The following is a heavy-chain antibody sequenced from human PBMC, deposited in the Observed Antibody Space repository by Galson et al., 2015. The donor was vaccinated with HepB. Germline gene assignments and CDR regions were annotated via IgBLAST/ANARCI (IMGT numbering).Heavy chain of an antibody. CDR1: AFPFSSFL. Sequence: SLRLSCAASAFPFSSFLMSWVRQPPGKGLEWVATIKQDGSEKYYVDSVKGRFVISRDNAKNSLYLQMNNLRAEDTAVYYCATLRTYESRGYDYDFWGQGTLVTVSS. D-gene: IGHD3-22*01. CDR2: IKQDGSEK. CDR3: ATLRTYESRGYDYDF. V-gene: IGHV3-7*01. J-gene: IGHJ4*02.